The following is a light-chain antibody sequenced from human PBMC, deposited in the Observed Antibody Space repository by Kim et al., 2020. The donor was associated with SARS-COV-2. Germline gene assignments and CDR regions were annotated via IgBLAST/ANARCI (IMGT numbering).Light chain of an antibody. Sequence: SPGERANLSCRARHIFSSDYVAWFQQKPGQPPRLLIYGASNRATGIPDRFSGSGSGADFTLTITRLEPEDFALYYCQQYGSSSYTFGQGTKLEI. CDR1: HIFSSDY. CDR2: GAS. J-gene: IGKJ2*01. CDR3: QQYGSSSYT. V-gene: IGKV3-20*01.